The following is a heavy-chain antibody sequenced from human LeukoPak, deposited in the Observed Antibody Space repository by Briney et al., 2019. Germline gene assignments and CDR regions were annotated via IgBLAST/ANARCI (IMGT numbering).Heavy chain of an antibody. CDR3: ARRRWGYYYFDY. Sequence: SETLSLTCTVSGGSISSSSYYWGWIRQPPGKGLEWIGSIYYSGSTYYNPSLNSRVTISVDTSKNQFSLKLSSVTAADTAVYYCARRRWGYYYFDYWGQGTLVTVSS. CDR1: GGSISSSSYY. D-gene: IGHD4-23*01. V-gene: IGHV4-39*01. CDR2: IYYSGST. J-gene: IGHJ4*02.